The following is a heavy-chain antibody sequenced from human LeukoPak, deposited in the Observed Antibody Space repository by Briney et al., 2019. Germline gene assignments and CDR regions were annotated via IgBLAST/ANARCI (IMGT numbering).Heavy chain of an antibody. J-gene: IGHJ4*02. CDR3: VKDLNGTWSFDY. V-gene: IGHV3-64D*06. D-gene: IGHD2-8*01. CDR1: GFTFSVYF. Sequence: GVSLRLSCSASGFTFSVYFMHWVRQAPGKGLEYVSSISSNEYDTYYADSVKGRFTISRDNSKNTLFLQMSSLSAEDTAVYYCVKDLNGTWSFDYWGQGTLVTVSS. CDR2: ISSNEYDT.